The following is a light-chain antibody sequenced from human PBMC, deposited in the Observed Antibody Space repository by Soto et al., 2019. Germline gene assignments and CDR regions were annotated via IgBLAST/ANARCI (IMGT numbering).Light chain of an antibody. V-gene: IGLV2-14*01. J-gene: IGLJ1*01. CDR2: DVS. Sequence: QSALTQPASVSGSPGQSITISCTGTSSDVGGYNYVSWYQQHPGKAPKLMIYDVSNRPSGVSNRFSGSKSDNTASLAISGLQAEDEADYYCSSYTSSSLTVFGTGTKVTVL. CDR3: SSYTSSSLTV. CDR1: SSDVGGYNY.